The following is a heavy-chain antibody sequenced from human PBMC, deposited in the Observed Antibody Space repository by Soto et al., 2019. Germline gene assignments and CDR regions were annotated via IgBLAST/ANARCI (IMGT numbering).Heavy chain of an antibody. V-gene: IGHV4-31*03. CDR1: GGSISSGGYY. Sequence: SETLSLTCTVSGGSISSGGYYWSWIRQHPGKGLEWIGYIYYSGSTYYNPSLKSRVTISVDTSKNQFSLRLSSVTAADTAVYYCASRMARAGYFDYWGQGTLVTVSS. CDR2: IYYSGST. CDR3: ASRMARAGYFDY. J-gene: IGHJ4*02. D-gene: IGHD2-8*01.